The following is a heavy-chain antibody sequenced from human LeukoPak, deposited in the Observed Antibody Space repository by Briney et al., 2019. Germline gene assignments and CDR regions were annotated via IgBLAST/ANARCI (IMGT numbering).Heavy chain of an antibody. Sequence: SQTPSLTCAISGDSVSSNSAAWNWIRQSPSRGLEWLGRTYYRSKWYNDYAVSVKSRITINPDTSKNQFSLQLNSVTPEDTAVYYCARADGSGSYYNSNYYFDYWGQGTLVTVSS. D-gene: IGHD3-10*01. CDR2: TYYRSKWYN. CDR1: GDSVSSNSAA. V-gene: IGHV6-1*01. J-gene: IGHJ4*02. CDR3: ARADGSGSYYNSNYYFDY.